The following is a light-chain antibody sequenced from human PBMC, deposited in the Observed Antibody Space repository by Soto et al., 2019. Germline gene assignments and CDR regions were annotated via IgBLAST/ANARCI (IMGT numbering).Light chain of an antibody. CDR1: KLGDKF. J-gene: IGLJ1*01. CDR3: QAWDRSTGV. Sequence: SSELTQPPSVSVSPGQTASIACSGDKLGDKFACWYQQKPGQSPVLVIFQDDKRPSGIPERFSGSNSGNTATLTISGTQAMDEADYYCQAWDRSTGVFGTGTKVTVL. CDR2: QDD. V-gene: IGLV3-1*01.